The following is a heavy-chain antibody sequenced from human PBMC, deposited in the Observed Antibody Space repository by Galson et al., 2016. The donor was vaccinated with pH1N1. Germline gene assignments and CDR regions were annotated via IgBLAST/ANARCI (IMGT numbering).Heavy chain of an antibody. V-gene: IGHV3-7*03. Sequence: SLRLSCAASGFTFSSYWMSWVRQAPGKGLEWVANIKQDGSEKYYVDSVKGRFTISRDNAKNSLYLQMNSLRAEDTAVYYCARVAPEYYDLWSGYPVADYWGQGTLVTVSS. J-gene: IGHJ4*02. D-gene: IGHD3-3*01. CDR3: ARVAPEYYDLWSGYPVADY. CDR2: IKQDGSEK. CDR1: GFTFSSYW.